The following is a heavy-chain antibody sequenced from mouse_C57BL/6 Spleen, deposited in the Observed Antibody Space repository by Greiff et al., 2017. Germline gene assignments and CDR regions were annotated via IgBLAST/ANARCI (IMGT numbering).Heavy chain of an antibody. D-gene: IGHD1-1*02. V-gene: IGHV5-17*01. CDR1: GFTFSDYG. J-gene: IGHJ2*01. CDR2: ISSGSSTI. Sequence: VKLVESGGGLVKPGGSLKLSCAASGFTFSDYGLHWVRQAPEKGLEWVAYISSGSSTIYYADTVKGRFTISRDNAKNTLFLQMTSLRSEDTAMYYCARGHYGNYFDYWGQGTTLTVSS. CDR3: ARGHYGNYFDY.